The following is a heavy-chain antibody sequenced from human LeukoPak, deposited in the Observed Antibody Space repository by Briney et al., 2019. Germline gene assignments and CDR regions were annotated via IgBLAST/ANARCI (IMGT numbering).Heavy chain of an antibody. D-gene: IGHD5-24*01. J-gene: IGHJ5*01. CDR2: VKSKSRAT. CDR1: GFTFNKAW. V-gene: IGHV3-15*01. Sequence: GGSLTLSCAASGFTFNKAWMNWVRQASGKGLEWVGRVKSKSRATDYAAPVKGRFTISRNDSKDTVSLHMSNLKVEDTALYYCVTQRQWLGDSWGQGTLVTVSS. CDR3: VTQRQWLGDS.